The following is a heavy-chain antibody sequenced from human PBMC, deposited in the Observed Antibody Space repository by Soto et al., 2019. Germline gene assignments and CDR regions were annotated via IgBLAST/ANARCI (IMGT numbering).Heavy chain of an antibody. CDR3: AKAGCSGGTCYLYYFDY. V-gene: IGHV3-23*01. Sequence: GGSLRLSCAVSGFTFSNYAMSWVRQAPGKGLEWVSTISGRGGNTYYADSVKGRFTISRDNSRNTLYLQMDSLRVGDSAVYSCAKAGCSGGTCYLYYFDYWGQGALVTVSS. CDR1: GFTFSNYA. D-gene: IGHD2-15*01. CDR2: ISGRGGNT. J-gene: IGHJ4*02.